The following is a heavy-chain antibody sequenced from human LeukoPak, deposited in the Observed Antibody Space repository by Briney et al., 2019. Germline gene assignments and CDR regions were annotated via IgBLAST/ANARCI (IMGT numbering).Heavy chain of an antibody. CDR1: GFTFSSYG. CDR2: IRYDGSNK. CDR3: AKTSEIQLWPSYVDY. J-gene: IGHJ4*02. V-gene: IGHV3-30*02. Sequence: GGSLRLSCAASGFTFSSYGMHWVRQAPGKGLEWVAFIRYDGSNKYYADSVKGRFTISRDNSKNTLYLQMNSLRAEDTAVYYCAKTSEIQLWPSYVDYWGQGTLVTVSS. D-gene: IGHD5-18*01.